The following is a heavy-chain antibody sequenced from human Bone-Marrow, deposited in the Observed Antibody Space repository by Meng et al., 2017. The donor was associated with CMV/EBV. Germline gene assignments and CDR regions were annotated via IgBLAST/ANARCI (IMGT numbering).Heavy chain of an antibody. V-gene: IGHV3-30-3*01. CDR2: ISYDGSNK. Sequence: GESLKISCAASGFTFSSYAMHWVRQAPGKGLEWVAVISYDGSNKYYADSVKGRFTISRDNSKNTLYLQMNSLRAEDTAVYYCARNQYYFIDYWGQGTLVTVSS. CDR1: GFTFSSYA. CDR3: ARNQYYFIDY. D-gene: IGHD2/OR15-2a*01. J-gene: IGHJ4*02.